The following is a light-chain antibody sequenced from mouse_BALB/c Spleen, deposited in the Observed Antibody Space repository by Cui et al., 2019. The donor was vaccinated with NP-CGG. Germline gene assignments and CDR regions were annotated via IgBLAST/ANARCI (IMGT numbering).Light chain of an antibody. CDR2: STN. CDR3: ALWYNNHWV. Sequence: QAVVTQESALTTSPGDTVTLTCRSSTGAVTTNNYANWVQEKPDHLFTGLIGSTNNRTPGVPAKFSGSLIGNKAALTITGARTEDEPNYFCALWYNNHWVFGGGTKLTVL. V-gene: IGLV1*01. CDR1: TGAVTTNNY. J-gene: IGLJ1*01.